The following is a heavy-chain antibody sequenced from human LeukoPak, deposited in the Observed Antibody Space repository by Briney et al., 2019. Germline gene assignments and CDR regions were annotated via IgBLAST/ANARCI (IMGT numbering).Heavy chain of an antibody. CDR3: TFTGDSSSPF. CDR2: INSDGSST. V-gene: IGHV3-74*01. Sequence: SGGSLRLSCAASGFTFSSYWMHWVRQAPGKGLVWVSRINSDGSSTIYADSVKGRFTISRDNAKNTLYLQMNSLRAEDTAVYYCTFTGDSSSPFWGQGTLVTVSS. CDR1: GFTFSSYW. D-gene: IGHD6-6*01. J-gene: IGHJ4*02.